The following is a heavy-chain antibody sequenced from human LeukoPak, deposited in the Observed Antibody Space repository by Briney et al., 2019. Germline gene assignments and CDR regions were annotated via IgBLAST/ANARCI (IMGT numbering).Heavy chain of an antibody. J-gene: IGHJ4*02. CDR3: ARDATRGGDFDY. CDR1: GFTFMKFW. CDR2: INEDGTET. D-gene: IGHD3-16*01. V-gene: IGHV3-7*01. Sequence: GGSLRLSCAASGFTFMKFWMTWVRQAPGKGLEWVANINEDGTETHYVDSVKGRFTFSRDNAKDSLYLQLNSLRAEDTAVYYCARDATRGGDFDYWGQGALVTVSS.